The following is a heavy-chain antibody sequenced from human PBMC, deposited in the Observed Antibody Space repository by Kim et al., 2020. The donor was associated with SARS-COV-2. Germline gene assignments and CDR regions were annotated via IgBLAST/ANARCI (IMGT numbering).Heavy chain of an antibody. J-gene: IGHJ6*02. CDR2: ISGSGGST. CDR3: AKVSRTDIVVTHYYYYYGMDV. D-gene: IGHD2-2*01. V-gene: IGHV3-23*01. CDR1: GFTFSSYA. Sequence: GGSLRLSCAASGFTFSSYAMSWVRQAPGKGLEWVSAISGSGGSTYYADSVKGRFTISRDNSKNTLYLQMNSLRAEDTAVYYCAKVSRTDIVVTHYYYYYGMDVWGQGTTVTVSS.